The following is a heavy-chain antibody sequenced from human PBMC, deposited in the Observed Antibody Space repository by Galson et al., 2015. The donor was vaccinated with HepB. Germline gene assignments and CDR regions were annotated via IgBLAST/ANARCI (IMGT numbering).Heavy chain of an antibody. J-gene: IGHJ6*02. Sequence: SETLSLTCTVSGDSVNSSKYYWSWIRQPPGNGLEWMGYVYHSGSTNYNPSLKSRLTISVDTSKIRFSLRLKSVTAAGTAVCFCARGYSSGLFYHYGMDVWGQGTTVTVSS. CDR2: VYHSGST. D-gene: IGHD5-18*01. V-gene: IGHV4-61*01. CDR1: GDSVNSSKYY. CDR3: ARGYSSGLFYHYGMDV.